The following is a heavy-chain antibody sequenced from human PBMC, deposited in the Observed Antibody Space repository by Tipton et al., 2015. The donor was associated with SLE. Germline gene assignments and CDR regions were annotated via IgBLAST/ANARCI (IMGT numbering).Heavy chain of an antibody. D-gene: IGHD6-13*01. Sequence: TLSLTCAVYGGSFSGYYWSWIRQPPGKGLEWIGEINHSGSTNYNPSLKSRVTISVDTSKNQFSLKLSSVTAADTAVYYCARHGEQQLGFDYWGQGTLVTVSS. V-gene: IGHV4-34*01. CDR2: INHSGST. J-gene: IGHJ4*02. CDR3: ARHGEQQLGFDY. CDR1: GGSFSGYY.